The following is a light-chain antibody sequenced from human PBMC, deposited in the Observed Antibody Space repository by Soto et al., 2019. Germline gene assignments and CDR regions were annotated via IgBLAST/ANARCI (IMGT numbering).Light chain of an antibody. Sequence: IQMTQSPSTLSASVVERVTITCRASQGISSYLAWYQQKPGKAPRLLIYAASTLQSGVPSRFSGSGSGTDFTLTISSLQPEDFATYYCLQKYFYPFTFGPGTKVDIK. CDR1: QGISSY. J-gene: IGKJ3*01. V-gene: IGKV1-6*01. CDR3: LQKYFYPFT. CDR2: AAS.